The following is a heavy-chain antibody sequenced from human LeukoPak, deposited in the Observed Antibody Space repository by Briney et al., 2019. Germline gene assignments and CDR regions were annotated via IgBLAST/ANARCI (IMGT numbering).Heavy chain of an antibody. CDR2: ISSSSSTI. Sequence: PGGSLRLSCAASGFTFSSYSMNWVRQAPGKGLEWVSYISSSSSTIYYADSVKGRFTISRDNAKNSLYPQMNSLRAEDTAVYYCARTDSDLEWLFITDYYFDYWGQGTLVTVSS. V-gene: IGHV3-48*01. CDR1: GFTFSSYS. D-gene: IGHD3-3*01. J-gene: IGHJ4*02. CDR3: ARTDSDLEWLFITDYYFDY.